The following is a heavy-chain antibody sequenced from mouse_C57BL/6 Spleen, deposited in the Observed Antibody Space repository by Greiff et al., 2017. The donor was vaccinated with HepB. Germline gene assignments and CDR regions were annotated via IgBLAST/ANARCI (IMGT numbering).Heavy chain of an antibody. CDR3: ARKHYYGSSAYAMDY. Sequence: QVQLKESGPGLVQPSQSLSITCTVSGFSLTSYGVHWVRQSPGKGLEWLGVIWSGGSTDYNAAFISRLSISKDNSKSQVFFKMNSLQADDTAIYYCARKHYYGSSAYAMDYWGQGTSVTVSS. CDR2: IWSGGST. CDR1: GFSLTSYG. V-gene: IGHV2-2*01. D-gene: IGHD1-1*01. J-gene: IGHJ4*01.